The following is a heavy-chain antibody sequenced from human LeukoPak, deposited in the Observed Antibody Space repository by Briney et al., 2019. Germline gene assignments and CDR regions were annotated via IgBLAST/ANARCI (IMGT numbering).Heavy chain of an antibody. CDR1: GFVFGDYA. CDR3: ARAPREGFSGSYHDY. D-gene: IGHD1-26*01. J-gene: IGHJ4*02. V-gene: IGHV3-64*01. Sequence: GGSLRLSCTASGFVFGDYAMSWVRQAPGKGLEYVSAISSNGDNTYYANSVKGRFTISRDNSKNTLYLQMASLRGEDTAVYYCARAPREGFSGSYHDYWGQGTLVTASS. CDR2: ISSNGDNT.